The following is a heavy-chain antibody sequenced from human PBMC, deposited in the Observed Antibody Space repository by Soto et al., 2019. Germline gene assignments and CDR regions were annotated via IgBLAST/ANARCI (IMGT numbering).Heavy chain of an antibody. CDR2: ISAYNGNT. Sequence: ASVKVSCKASGYTFTSYGISWVRQAPGQGLEGMGWISAYNGNTNYAQKLQGRVTMTTDTSTSTGYMELRSLRSDDTAVYYCATFPDSSSYFISVGAFYIWGQATMVTV. V-gene: IGHV1-18*04. CDR3: ATFPDSSSYFISVGAFYI. D-gene: IGHD3-22*01. CDR1: GYTFTSYG. J-gene: IGHJ3*02.